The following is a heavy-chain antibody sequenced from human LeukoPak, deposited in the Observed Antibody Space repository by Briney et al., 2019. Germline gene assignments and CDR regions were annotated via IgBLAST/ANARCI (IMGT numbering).Heavy chain of an antibody. CDR1: GGSISSYY. CDR3: ARAFTHTVTPGTMGAFDI. V-gene: IGHV4-4*08. D-gene: IGHD4-17*01. J-gene: IGHJ3*02. Sequence: PSETLSLTCTVSGGSISSYYWSWIRQPPGKGLEWIGRIYTSGSTNYNPSLKSRVTISVDTSKNQFSLKLSSVTAADTAVYYCARAFTHTVTPGTMGAFDIWGQGTMVTVSS. CDR2: IYTSGST.